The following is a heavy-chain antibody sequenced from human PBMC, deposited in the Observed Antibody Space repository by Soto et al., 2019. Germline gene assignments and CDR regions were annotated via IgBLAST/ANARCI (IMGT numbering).Heavy chain of an antibody. Sequence: EVQLLDSGGGLVQPGGSLRLSCAASGFTFSNYAMTWVRQGPGKGLEWVSGISGSGGRSYYADSVKGRFTISRDNSKSTLYLXXXXLRAEDTAVYYCAKAYFVWSSEQPYYFDYWGQGTLVTVSS. V-gene: IGHV3-23*01. CDR3: AKAYFVWSSEQPYYFDY. J-gene: IGHJ4*02. CDR2: ISGSGGRS. CDR1: GFTFSNYA. D-gene: IGHD3-16*01.